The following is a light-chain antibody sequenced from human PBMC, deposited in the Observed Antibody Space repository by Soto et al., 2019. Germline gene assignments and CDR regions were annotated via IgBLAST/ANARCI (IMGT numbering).Light chain of an antibody. Sequence: QSALTQPASVSGSPGQSITISCTGTSSDVGANNYVSWCQQHPGKAPKLIIYEVSDRPSGVSDRFSGSRSGNTASLTISGLQAEDEAVYYCSSFTSSSTLVFGGGTQLTVL. V-gene: IGLV2-14*03. CDR1: SSDVGANNY. CDR3: SSFTSSSTLV. CDR2: EVS. J-gene: IGLJ2*01.